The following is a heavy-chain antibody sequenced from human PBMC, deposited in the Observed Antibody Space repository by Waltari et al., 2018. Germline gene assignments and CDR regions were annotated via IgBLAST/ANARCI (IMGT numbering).Heavy chain of an antibody. CDR2: ICGSGCAR. Sequence: EVQLLESVGGLVQPGGSLLLSFASSGFTFSSYAMIWVRQAPGKGWEGVASICGSGCARYDADSVKCRFTISRDNSKNTLYLQMISLRAEDTAGYYCAEAGLYVRDYYYDYSMGVWGQGTTVTVSS. D-gene: IGHD3-16*01. V-gene: IGHV3-23*01. CDR3: AEAGLYVRDYYYDYSMGV. J-gene: IGHJ6*02. CDR1: GFTFSSYA.